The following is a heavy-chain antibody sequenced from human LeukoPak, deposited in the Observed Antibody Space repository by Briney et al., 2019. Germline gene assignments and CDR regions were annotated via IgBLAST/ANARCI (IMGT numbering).Heavy chain of an antibody. J-gene: IGHJ6*03. D-gene: IGHD1-7*01. Sequence: SQTLSLTCAVYGVSLRGYYWSWIRQSPEKGLEWIGEISHEGDSIYNPSLQSRLTLSVDMSKNQFSLNLRSVTAADTAVYYCARGRNFVSDYYFDVWGKGTTVIVSS. V-gene: IGHV4-34*01. CDR3: ARGRNFVSDYYFDV. CDR1: GVSLRGYY. CDR2: ISHEGDS.